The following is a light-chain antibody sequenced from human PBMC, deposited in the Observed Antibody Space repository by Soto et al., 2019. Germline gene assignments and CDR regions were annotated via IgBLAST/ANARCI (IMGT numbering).Light chain of an antibody. J-gene: IGKJ1*01. CDR1: QSVSSN. Sequence: EIVMTQSPATLSVSPGERATLSCRASQSVSSNLAWYQQTPGQAPRLLIYGASTRATGIPARFSGSGSGTEFTLTISSPQSEDFAGYYCQQYHNWPPRTFGQGTKVEIK. V-gene: IGKV3-15*01. CDR2: GAS. CDR3: QQYHNWPPRT.